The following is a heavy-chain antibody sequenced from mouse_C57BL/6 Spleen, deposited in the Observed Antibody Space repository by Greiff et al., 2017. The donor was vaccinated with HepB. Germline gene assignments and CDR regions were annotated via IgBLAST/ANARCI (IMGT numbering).Heavy chain of an antibody. CDR2: ISSGSSTI. J-gene: IGHJ2*01. D-gene: IGHD2-3*01. CDR3: ALYDGSG. V-gene: IGHV5-17*01. Sequence: DVMLVESGGGLVKPGGSLKLSCAASGFTFSDYGMHWVRQAPEKGLEWVAYISSGSSTIYYADTVKGRFTISRDNAKNTLFLQMTSLRSEDTAMYYCALYDGSGWGQGTTLTVSS. CDR1: GFTFSDYG.